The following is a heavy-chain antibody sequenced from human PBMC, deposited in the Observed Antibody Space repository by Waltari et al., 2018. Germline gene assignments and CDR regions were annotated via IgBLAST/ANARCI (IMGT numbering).Heavy chain of an antibody. CDR3: ASFYYYYMDV. CDR1: GGSFSGYY. CDR2: INHSGST. Sequence: QQWGAGLLKPSETLSLTCAVYGGSFSGYYWSWIRQPPGKGLEWIGEINHSGSTNYNPSLKSRVTISVDTSKNQFSLKLSSVTAADTAVYYCASFYYYYMDVWGKGTTVTVSS. J-gene: IGHJ6*03. V-gene: IGHV4-34*01.